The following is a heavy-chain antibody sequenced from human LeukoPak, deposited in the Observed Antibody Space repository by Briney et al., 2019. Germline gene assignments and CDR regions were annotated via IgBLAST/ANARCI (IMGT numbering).Heavy chain of an antibody. CDR2: ISDSGADS. Sequence: GGSLRLSCAASEFSLSSYRMAWVRQAPGKGLEWVSAISDSGADSYYADSVKGRFTISRDNSKYTLYLQMNSLRAEDTAVYYCAKGYYDSNGNFYYFDFWGQGTLVTVSS. CDR1: EFSLSSYR. D-gene: IGHD3-22*01. J-gene: IGHJ4*02. CDR3: AKGYYDSNGNFYYFDF. V-gene: IGHV3-23*01.